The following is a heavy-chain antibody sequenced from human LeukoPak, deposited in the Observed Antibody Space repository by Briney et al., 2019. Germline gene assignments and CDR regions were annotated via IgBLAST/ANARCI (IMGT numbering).Heavy chain of an antibody. J-gene: IGHJ5*02. CDR2: IHNSGRT. Sequence: PSETLSLTCSVSGGSVSSYYWSWIRQSPGKGLEWIGYIHNSGRTNYNPSLKSRVTISVDTSKNQFSLKLSSVTAADTAVYYCASLARGGNWFDPWGQGTLVTVSS. CDR3: ASLARGGNWFDP. CDR1: GGSVSSYY. D-gene: IGHD6-6*01. V-gene: IGHV4-59*02.